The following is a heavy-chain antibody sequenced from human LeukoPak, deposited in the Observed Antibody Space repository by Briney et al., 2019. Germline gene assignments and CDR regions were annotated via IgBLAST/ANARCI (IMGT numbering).Heavy chain of an antibody. CDR3: ASPIGYCSSTSCQVNYYYYYMDV. V-gene: IGHV3-21*04. CDR1: GFTFSSYS. CDR2: ISSSSSYI. Sequence: PGGSLRLSCAASGFTFSSYSMNWVRQAPGKGLEWVSSISSSSSYIYYADSVKGRFTISRDNSKNTLYLQMNSLRAEDTAVYYCASPIGYCSSTSCQVNYYYYYMDVWGKGTTVTVSS. J-gene: IGHJ6*03. D-gene: IGHD2-2*01.